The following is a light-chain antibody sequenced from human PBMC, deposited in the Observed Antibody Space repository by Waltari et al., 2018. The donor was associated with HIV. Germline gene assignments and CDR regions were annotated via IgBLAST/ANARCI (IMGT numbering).Light chain of an antibody. Sequence: SYELTQPSSVSVSPGQTARITCSGDGLAQKYARWFQQKPGQAPVLVISKDTERPSGSPERFSGSSSGTTVTLTISGAQVEDEADYYCYSAADNTWVFGGGTKLTVL. CDR1: GLAQKY. V-gene: IGLV3-27*01. CDR3: YSAADNTWV. CDR2: KDT. J-gene: IGLJ3*02.